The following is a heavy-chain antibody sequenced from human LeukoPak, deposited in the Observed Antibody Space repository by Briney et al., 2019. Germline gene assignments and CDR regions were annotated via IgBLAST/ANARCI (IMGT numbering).Heavy chain of an antibody. CDR2: IKQDGSQK. Sequence: GGSLRLSCEASGFTFSDHWMNWVRQAPGKGLEWVACIKQDGSQKDYVDSVKGRFTISRDNAKNSLYLQMSSLRAEDTAMYYCARDPEWLLRMFDYWGQGTLVTVSS. CDR1: GFTFSDHW. J-gene: IGHJ4*02. V-gene: IGHV3-7*01. CDR3: ARDPEWLLRMFDY. D-gene: IGHD3-22*01.